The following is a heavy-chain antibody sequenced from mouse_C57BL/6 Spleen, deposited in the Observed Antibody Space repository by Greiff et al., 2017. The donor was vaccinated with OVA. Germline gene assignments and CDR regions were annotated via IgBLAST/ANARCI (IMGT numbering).Heavy chain of an antibody. Sequence: EVQLVESGPGLVKPSQSLSLTCSVTGYSITSGYYWNWIRQFPGNKLEWMGYISYDGSNNYNPSLKNRISITRDTSKNQFFLKLNSVTTEDTATYYCARVSYDYDGNYYAMDYWGQGTSVTVSS. D-gene: IGHD2-4*01. CDR2: ISYDGSN. J-gene: IGHJ4*01. CDR3: ARVSYDYDGNYYAMDY. V-gene: IGHV3-6*01. CDR1: GYSITSGYY.